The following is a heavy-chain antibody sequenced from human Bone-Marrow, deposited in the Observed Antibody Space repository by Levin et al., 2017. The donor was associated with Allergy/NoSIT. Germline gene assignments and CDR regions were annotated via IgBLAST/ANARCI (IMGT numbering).Heavy chain of an antibody. CDR1: GYTFTSYY. Sequence: ASVKVSCKASGYTFTSYYMHWVRQAPGQGLEWMGIINPSGGSTSYAQKFQGRVTMTRDTSTSTVYMELSSLRSEDTAVYYCAREGQFWQLYRRPFVHYMDVWGKGTTVTVSS. D-gene: IGHD6-6*01. V-gene: IGHV1-46*01. CDR2: INPSGGST. J-gene: IGHJ6*03. CDR3: AREGQFWQLYRRPFVHYMDV.